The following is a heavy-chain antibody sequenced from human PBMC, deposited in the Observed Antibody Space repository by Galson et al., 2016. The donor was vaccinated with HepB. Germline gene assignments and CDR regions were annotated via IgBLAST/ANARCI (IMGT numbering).Heavy chain of an antibody. D-gene: IGHD2-8*02. Sequence: TLSLTCTVSGDSIDSGGYYWSWIRQHPGKGLEWIGYIYYSGNTYYNPSLKSRATISVDISKNQFSLKLSSVTATDTAVYYCARDHCTGGVCYSSPWYYGMDVWGQGTTVTVSS. V-gene: IGHV4-31*03. J-gene: IGHJ6*02. CDR1: GDSIDSGGYY. CDR2: IYYSGNT. CDR3: ARDHCTGGVCYSSPWYYGMDV.